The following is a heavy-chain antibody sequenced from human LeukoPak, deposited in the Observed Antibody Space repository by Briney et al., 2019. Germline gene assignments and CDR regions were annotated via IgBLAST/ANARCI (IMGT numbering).Heavy chain of an antibody. J-gene: IGHJ4*02. CDR1: GGSISSGDYY. CDR3: ARGGGSYLYFDY. CDR2: IYYSGST. D-gene: IGHD1-26*01. V-gene: IGHV4-30-4*08. Sequence: SETLSLTCTVSGGSISSGDYYWSWIRQPPGKGLEWIGYIYYSGSTYYNPSLKSRVTISVDTSKNQFSLKLSSVTAADTAVYYCARGGGSYLYFDYWGQGTLVTVSS.